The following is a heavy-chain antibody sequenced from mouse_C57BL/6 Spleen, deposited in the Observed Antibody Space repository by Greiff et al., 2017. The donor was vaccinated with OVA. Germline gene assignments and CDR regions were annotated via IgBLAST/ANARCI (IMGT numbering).Heavy chain of an antibody. CDR2: ISRGSSTI. CDR1: GFTFSDYG. Sequence: EVQREESGGGLVKPGGSLKLSCAASGFTFSDYGMHWVRQAPEKGLEWVGYISRGSSTIYYADTVKGRFTISRDNAKNTLFMQMTSLTSEDTAMYYCARRFDDGYFLDYWGQGTTLTVSS. J-gene: IGHJ2*01. D-gene: IGHD2-3*01. V-gene: IGHV5-17*01. CDR3: ARRFDDGYFLDY.